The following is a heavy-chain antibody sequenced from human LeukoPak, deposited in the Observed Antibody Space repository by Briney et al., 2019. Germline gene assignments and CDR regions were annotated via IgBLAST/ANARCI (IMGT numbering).Heavy chain of an antibody. CDR1: GFSFSSYA. D-gene: IGHD1-26*01. J-gene: IGHJ4*02. CDR2: ISGSGGST. CDR3: AKGGKWDVTPFDY. Sequence: GGSLRLSCAASGFSFSSYAMNWVRQAPGKGLEWVSAISGSGGSTYYADSVKGRFTISRDNSKNTLYLQMNSLRAEDTAVYYCAKGGKWDVTPFDYWGQGTLVTVSS. V-gene: IGHV3-23*01.